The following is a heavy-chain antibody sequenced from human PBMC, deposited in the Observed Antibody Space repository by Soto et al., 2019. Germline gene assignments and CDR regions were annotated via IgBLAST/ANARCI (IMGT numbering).Heavy chain of an antibody. D-gene: IGHD3-9*01. CDR1: GFTFSDYY. Sequence: GGSLRLSCAASGFTFSDYYMSWIRQAPGKGLEWVSYISSSGSTIYYAYSVKGRFTISRDNAKNSLDLQMNSLRDEDTAVYFCSRDPYYDILTGSPSYGMDGWGQGTTVTVSS. CDR3: SRDPYYDILTGSPSYGMDG. CDR2: ISSSGSTI. V-gene: IGHV3-11*01. J-gene: IGHJ6*02.